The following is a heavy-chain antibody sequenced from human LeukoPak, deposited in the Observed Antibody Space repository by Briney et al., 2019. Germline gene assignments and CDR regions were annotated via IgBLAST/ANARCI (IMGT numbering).Heavy chain of an antibody. Sequence: PSETLSLTCTVSGYSISSGYYWGWIRQPPGKGLEWIGSIYHSGSTYYNPSLKSRVTISVDTSKNQFSLKLSSVTAADTAVYYCARVSPDEKNYYYYYMDVWGKGTTVTVSS. J-gene: IGHJ6*03. CDR1: GYSISSGYY. CDR2: IYHSGST. CDR3: ARVSPDEKNYYYYYMDV. V-gene: IGHV4-38-2*02.